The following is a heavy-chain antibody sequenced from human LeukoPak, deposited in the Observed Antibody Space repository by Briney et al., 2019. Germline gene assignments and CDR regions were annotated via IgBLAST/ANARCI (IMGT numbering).Heavy chain of an antibody. CDR3: AKDSPNLTYYYDSSGYSIFDY. Sequence: SETLSLTCAVYGGSFSGYYWSWIRQPPGKGLEWIGEINHSGSTNYNPSLKSRVTISVDTSKNQFSLKLSSVTAADTAVYYCAKDSPNLTYYYDSSGYSIFDYWGQGTLVTVSS. CDR1: GGSFSGYY. D-gene: IGHD3-22*01. CDR2: INHSGST. V-gene: IGHV4-34*01. J-gene: IGHJ4*02.